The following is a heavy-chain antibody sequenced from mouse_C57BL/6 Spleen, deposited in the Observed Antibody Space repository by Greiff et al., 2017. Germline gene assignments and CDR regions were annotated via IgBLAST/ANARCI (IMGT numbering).Heavy chain of an antibody. J-gene: IGHJ4*01. Sequence: VQVVESGPGLVAPSQSLSITCTVSGFSLTSYGVHWVRQPPGKGLEWLVVIWSDGSTTYNSALKSRLSISKDNSKSQVFLKMNSLQTDDTAMYYCARGSTMVTTNYAMDYWGQGTSVTVSS. V-gene: IGHV2-6*03. D-gene: IGHD2-2*01. CDR2: IWSDGST. CDR3: ARGSTMVTTNYAMDY. CDR1: GFSLTSYG.